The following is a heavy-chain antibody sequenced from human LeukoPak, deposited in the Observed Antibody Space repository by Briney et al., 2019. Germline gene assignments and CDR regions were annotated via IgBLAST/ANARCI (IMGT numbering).Heavy chain of an antibody. CDR1: GFTFSAYG. V-gene: IGHV3-23*01. CDR3: ARVTYGSGTYGAFDY. Sequence: GGSLRLSCAASGFTFSAYGMSWVRQAPGKGLEWVSGISGSGGGTYYADSVKGRFTISRDNSKNTLYLQMNSLRAEDTAVYYCARVTYGSGTYGAFDYWGQGTLVTVSS. J-gene: IGHJ4*02. CDR2: ISGSGGGT. D-gene: IGHD3-10*01.